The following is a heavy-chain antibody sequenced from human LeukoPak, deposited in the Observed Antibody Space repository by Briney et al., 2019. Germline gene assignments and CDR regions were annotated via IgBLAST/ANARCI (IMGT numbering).Heavy chain of an antibody. J-gene: IGHJ4*02. CDR2: INHRGII. V-gene: IGHV4-34*01. Sequence: SETLSLTCAVYGGSFSGYYWSWIRQPPGKGLEWIGEINHRGIINYNPSLKSRVTTSVDTSDSQFSLTLNSVTAADTAVYYCARGELGPRLSLWGQGTLVTVSS. CDR1: GGSFSGYY. D-gene: IGHD1-26*01. CDR3: ARGELGPRLSL.